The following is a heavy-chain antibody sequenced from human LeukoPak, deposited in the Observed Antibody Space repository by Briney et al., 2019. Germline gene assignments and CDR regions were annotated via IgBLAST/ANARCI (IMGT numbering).Heavy chain of an antibody. CDR3: ARVKTYYDSSGPQYAFDI. CDR1: GFTFSSYA. J-gene: IGHJ3*02. V-gene: IGHV4-34*01. D-gene: IGHD3-22*01. Sequence: GSLRLSCAASGFTFSSYAMTWVRQPPGKGLEWIGEINHSGSTNYNPSLKSRVTISVDTSKNQFSLKLSSVTAADTAVYYCARVKTYYDSSGPQYAFDIWGQGTMVTVSS. CDR2: INHSGST.